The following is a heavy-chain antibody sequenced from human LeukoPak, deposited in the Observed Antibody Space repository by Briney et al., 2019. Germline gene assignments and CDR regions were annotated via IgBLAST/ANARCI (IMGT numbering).Heavy chain of an antibody. V-gene: IGHV3-33*01. CDR3: ARDKGEIYYVGIDY. CDR2: IWYDGSNK. Sequence: GRSLRLSCAASGFTFSSYGMHWVHQAPGKGLEWVAVIWYDGSNKYYADSVKGRFTISRDNSKNTLYLQMNSLRAEDTAVYYCARDKGEIYYVGIDYWGQGTLVTVSS. CDR1: GFTFSSYG. D-gene: IGHD3-10*02. J-gene: IGHJ4*02.